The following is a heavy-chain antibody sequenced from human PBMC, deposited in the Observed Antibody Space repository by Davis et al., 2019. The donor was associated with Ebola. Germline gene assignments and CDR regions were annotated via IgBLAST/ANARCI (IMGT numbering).Heavy chain of an antibody. CDR2: IWYDGSNK. D-gene: IGHD1-26*01. CDR1: GFTFSSYG. V-gene: IGHV3-33*01. CDR3: AMGGQTYDY. J-gene: IGHJ4*02. Sequence: GGSLRLSCAASGFTFSSYGMHWVRQAPGKGLEWVAVIWYDGSNKYYADSVKGRFTISRDNSKNTLYLQMNRLRAEDTAVYYCAMGGQTYDYWGQGTLVTVSS.